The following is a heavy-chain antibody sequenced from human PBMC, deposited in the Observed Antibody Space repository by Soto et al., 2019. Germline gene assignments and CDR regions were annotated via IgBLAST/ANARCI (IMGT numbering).Heavy chain of an antibody. CDR2: TYYRSEWYN. CDR3: ARRNAGFFDY. V-gene: IGHV6-1*01. CDR1: GDSVSRNTAA. D-gene: IGHD1-1*01. Sequence: PSQTLSLTCVISGDSVSRNTAAWNWIRQSPSRGLEWLGRTYYRSEWYNDYAVSVKGRLSINPDTSKNRFSLQLNSVTPEDTAVYFCARRNAGFFDYWGQATPVTVSS. J-gene: IGHJ4*02.